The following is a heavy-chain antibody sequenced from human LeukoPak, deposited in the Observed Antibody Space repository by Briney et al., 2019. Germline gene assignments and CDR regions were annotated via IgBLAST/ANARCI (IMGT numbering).Heavy chain of an antibody. Sequence: GGSLRLSCAASGFTFRDYYMIWIRQAPGKGLEWVSYIGSSGGTISYADSVEGRFTISRDNAKNSLYLQMNSLRTEDTAVYYCARGGARRFDYWGQGALVTVSS. CDR2: IGSSGGTI. CDR1: GFTFRDYY. J-gene: IGHJ4*02. CDR3: ARGGARRFDY. V-gene: IGHV3-11*01.